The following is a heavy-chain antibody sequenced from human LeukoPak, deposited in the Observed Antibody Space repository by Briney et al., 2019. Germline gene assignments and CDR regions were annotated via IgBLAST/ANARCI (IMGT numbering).Heavy chain of an antibody. CDR3: AREGCSGGVCYYGMDV. CDR2: ISYDGSNK. V-gene: IGHV3-30-3*01. CDR1: GFTFSSYA. Sequence: GGSPRLSCAASGFTFSSYATHWVRQAPGKGLEWVAVISYDGSNKYYADSVKGRFTISRDNSMNTLYLQMNSLRAEDTAVYYCAREGCSGGVCYYGMDVWGQGNTVTVSS. J-gene: IGHJ6*02. D-gene: IGHD2-8*02.